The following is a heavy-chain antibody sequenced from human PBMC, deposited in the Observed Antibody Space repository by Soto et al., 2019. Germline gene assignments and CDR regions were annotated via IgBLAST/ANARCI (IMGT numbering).Heavy chain of an antibody. V-gene: IGHV3-21*06. Sequence: PGGSLRLSCAASGFTFTRYSMNWVRQAPGKGLEWVSSISSTTNYIYYGDSMKGRFTISRDNAKNSLYLEMNSLRAEDTAVYYCARESEDLTSNFDYWGQGTLVTVSS. CDR3: ARESEDLTSNFDY. J-gene: IGHJ4*02. CDR2: ISSTTNYI. CDR1: GFTFTRYS.